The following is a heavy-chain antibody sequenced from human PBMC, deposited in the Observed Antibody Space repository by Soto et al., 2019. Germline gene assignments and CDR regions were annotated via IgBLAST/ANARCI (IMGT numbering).Heavy chain of an antibody. V-gene: IGHV3-23*01. D-gene: IGHD3-10*01. J-gene: IGHJ4*02. Sequence: EVQLLESGGGLVQPGGSLRLSCAASGFTFSSYAMSWVRQAPGKGLEWVSVISGSGGSTYYADSVKGRFTISRDNSNNTLYLQMNSLRAEDTAVYHCAKDAGSGSGSCFDHWGQGTLVTVSS. CDR2: ISGSGGST. CDR3: AKDAGSGSGSCFDH. CDR1: GFTFSSYA.